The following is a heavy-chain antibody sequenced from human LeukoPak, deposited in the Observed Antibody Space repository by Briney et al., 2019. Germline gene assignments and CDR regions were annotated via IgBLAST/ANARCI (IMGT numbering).Heavy chain of an antibody. D-gene: IGHD3-22*01. Sequence: ASVKVSCKASGYTFTGYYMHWVRQAPGKGLEWMGGFDPEDGETIYAQKFQGRVTMTEDTSTDTAYMELSSLRSEDTAVYYCATQGHYYYDSIDYYMDVWGKGTTVTVSS. CDR3: ATQGHYYYDSIDYYMDV. J-gene: IGHJ6*03. V-gene: IGHV1-24*01. CDR2: FDPEDGET. CDR1: GYTFTGYY.